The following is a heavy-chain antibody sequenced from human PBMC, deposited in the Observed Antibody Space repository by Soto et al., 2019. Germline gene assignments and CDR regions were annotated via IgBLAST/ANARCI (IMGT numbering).Heavy chain of an antibody. V-gene: IGHV4-34*01. CDR3: ARGKPFGYYAMDV. J-gene: IGHJ6*02. Sequence: SETLSLTCAVYGGSFGDYYWTWIRQPPGKGLDWIGEINHGGSTNYNPSLKSRVTISVETFKNQFSLKLSSVTAADTAVYYCARGKPFGYYAMDVWGQGTTVTVSS. CDR2: INHGGST. D-gene: IGHD3-3*01. CDR1: GGSFGDYY.